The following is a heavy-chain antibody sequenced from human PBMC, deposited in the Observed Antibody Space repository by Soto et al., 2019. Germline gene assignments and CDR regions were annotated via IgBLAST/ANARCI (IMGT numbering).Heavy chain of an antibody. D-gene: IGHD3-22*01. J-gene: IGHJ4*02. V-gene: IGHV1-46*01. CDR1: GYTFTSYY. CDR2: INPSGGST. CDR3: ASVPNYYDSSGSPYYFDY. Sequence: QVQLVQSGAEVKKPGASVKVSCKASGYTFTSYYMHWVRQAPGQELEWMGIINPSGGSTSYAQKFQGRVTMTRDTSTSTVYMELSSLRSEDTAVYYCASVPNYYDSSGSPYYFDYWGQGTLVTVSS.